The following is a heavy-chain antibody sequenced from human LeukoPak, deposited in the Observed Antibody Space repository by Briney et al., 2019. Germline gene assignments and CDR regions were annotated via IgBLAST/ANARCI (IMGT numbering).Heavy chain of an antibody. Sequence: GGSLRLSCEASRFTFSSSWMSWVRQAPGKGLEWVANIKQGGSDKYYVDSVKGRFTISRDKAKNSLYLEMNSLRAEDTAVYYCAREAGPAYCSTTSCLNWFDPWGQGTLVTVSS. CDR2: IKQGGSDK. J-gene: IGHJ5*02. CDR1: RFTFSSSW. V-gene: IGHV3-7*05. D-gene: IGHD2-2*01. CDR3: AREAGPAYCSTTSCLNWFDP.